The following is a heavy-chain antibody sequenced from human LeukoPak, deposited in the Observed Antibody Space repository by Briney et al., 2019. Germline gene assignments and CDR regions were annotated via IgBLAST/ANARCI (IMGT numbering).Heavy chain of an antibody. CDR3: AKCMSESGVCLNFDH. J-gene: IGHJ4*02. Sequence: GGSLRLSCEASGFPFSTYAMSWVRQAPGKGLQWVSGISSSDGGSYYTGSVEGRFAISRDNSKNTVYLQMNNLRAEDTAVYYCAKCMSESGVCLNFDHWGQGTLVAVSS. D-gene: IGHD2-8*02. CDR1: GFPFSTYA. V-gene: IGHV3-23*01. CDR2: ISSSDGGS.